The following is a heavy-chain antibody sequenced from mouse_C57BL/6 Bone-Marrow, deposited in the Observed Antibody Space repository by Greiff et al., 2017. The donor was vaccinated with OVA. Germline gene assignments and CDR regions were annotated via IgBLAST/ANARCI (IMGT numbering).Heavy chain of an antibody. CDR3: AVYYGNYDAMDY. D-gene: IGHD2-1*01. J-gene: IGHJ4*01. V-gene: IGHV5-17*01. CDR2: ISSGSSTI. Sequence: DVKLVESGGGLVKPGGSLKLSCAASGFTFSDYGMHWVRQAPEKGLEWVAYISSGSSTIYYADTVKGRFTISRDNAKNTLFLQMTSLRSEDTAMYYCAVYYGNYDAMDYWGQGTSVTVSS. CDR1: GFTFSDYG.